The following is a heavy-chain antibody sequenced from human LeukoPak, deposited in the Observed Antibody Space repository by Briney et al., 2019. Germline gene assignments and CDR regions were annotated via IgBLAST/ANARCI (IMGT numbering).Heavy chain of an antibody. CDR1: GFTFSDYW. CDR2: IKQDGSEK. D-gene: IGHD5-24*01. Sequence: GSLRLSCVGAGFTFSDYWMSWIRQAPGKGLEWVANIKQDGSEKDYVDALKGRFTISRDNAKNSLYLQMNSLRAEDTAVYYCARWLELMCNFDWWGQGTLVTVPS. J-gene: IGHJ4*02. V-gene: IGHV3-7*01. CDR3: ARWLELMCNFDW.